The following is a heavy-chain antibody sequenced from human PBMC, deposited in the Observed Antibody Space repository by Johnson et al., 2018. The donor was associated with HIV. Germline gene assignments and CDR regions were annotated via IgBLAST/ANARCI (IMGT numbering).Heavy chain of an antibody. D-gene: IGHD6-13*01. CDR1: GFTFEDYG. Sequence: VQLVESGGGVVRPGGSLRLSCAASGFTFEDYGMSWVRQPPGKGLEWVSGINWSGGSTAYADSMKGRLTISRDNDKKSLYLHVNSLRAEDTAFYYCARGKGAAAGLDAFDIWGQGTMVTVSS. J-gene: IGHJ3*02. CDR2: INWSGGST. V-gene: IGHV3-20*04. CDR3: ARGKGAAAGLDAFDI.